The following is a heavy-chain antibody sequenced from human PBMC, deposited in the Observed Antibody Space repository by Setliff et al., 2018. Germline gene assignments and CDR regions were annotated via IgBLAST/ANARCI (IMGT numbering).Heavy chain of an antibody. D-gene: IGHD4-17*01. V-gene: IGHV4-39*07. Sequence: SETLSLTCTVSGGSISSTSYYWAWIRQPPGKGLEWTGSIYYRGSTFIYPSLRSRVTISADTSKNQVSLKLTSVTAADTAMYYCAGVYGENDLPDIWGQGTMVTVSS. CDR3: AGVYGENDLPDI. J-gene: IGHJ3*02. CDR2: IYYRGST. CDR1: GGSISSTSYY.